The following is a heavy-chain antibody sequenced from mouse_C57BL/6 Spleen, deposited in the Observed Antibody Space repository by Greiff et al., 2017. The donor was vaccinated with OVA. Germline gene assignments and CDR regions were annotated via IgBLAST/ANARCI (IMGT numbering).Heavy chain of an antibody. J-gene: IGHJ2*01. CDR1: GFSFNTYA. D-gene: IGHD1-1*01. Sequence: EVKLVESGGGLVQPKGSLKLLCAASGFSFNTYAMNWVRQAPGKGLEWVARIRSKSNNFATYYADSVKGRFTISRDDSESMLYLQMNNLKTGDTAMYYCVRGNYYGSSSFDYWGQGTTLTVSS. CDR3: VRGNYYGSSSFDY. CDR2: IRSKSNNFAT. V-gene: IGHV10-1*01.